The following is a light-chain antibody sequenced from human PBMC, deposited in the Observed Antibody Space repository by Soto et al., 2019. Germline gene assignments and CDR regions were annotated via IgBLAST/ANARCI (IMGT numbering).Light chain of an antibody. J-gene: IGLJ1*01. CDR1: SSDVGGYNY. CDR2: DVS. Sequence: QSALTQPASVSGSPGQSITISCTGTSSDVGGYNYVSWYQQHPDKAPKLMIYDVSNRPSGVSNRFSGSKSGNTASLTISGLQAEDEADYYCSSYTSSDYVFGTGTKLTVL. V-gene: IGLV2-14*01. CDR3: SSYTSSDYV.